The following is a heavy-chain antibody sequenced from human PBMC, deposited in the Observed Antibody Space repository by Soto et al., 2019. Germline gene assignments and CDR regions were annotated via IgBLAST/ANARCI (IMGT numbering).Heavy chain of an antibody. V-gene: IGHV4-59*01. Sequence: QVQLQESGPGLVKPSETLSLTCTVSGGSISSYYWSWIRQPPGKGLEWIGYTYYSGSTNYNPSLKSRVTISVDTSKNQFSLKLSSVTAADTVVYYCARGWGLVFDYWGQGTLVTVSS. D-gene: IGHD2-21*02. CDR3: ARGWGLVFDY. CDR1: GGSISSYY. CDR2: TYYSGST. J-gene: IGHJ4*02.